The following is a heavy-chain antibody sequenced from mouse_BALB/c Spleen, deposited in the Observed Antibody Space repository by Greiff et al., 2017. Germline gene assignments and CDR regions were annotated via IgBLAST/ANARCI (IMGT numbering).Heavy chain of an antibody. CDR1: GFTFSSYA. Sequence: EVQLVESGGGLVKPGGSLKLSCAASGFTFSSYAMSWVRQTPEKRLEWVASISSGGSTYYPDSVKGRFTISRDNARNILYLQMSSLRSEDTAMYYCARGTARAPYYFDYWGQGTTLTVSS. CDR3: ARGTARAPYYFDY. D-gene: IGHD3-2*01. J-gene: IGHJ2*01. CDR2: ISSGGST. V-gene: IGHV5-6-5*01.